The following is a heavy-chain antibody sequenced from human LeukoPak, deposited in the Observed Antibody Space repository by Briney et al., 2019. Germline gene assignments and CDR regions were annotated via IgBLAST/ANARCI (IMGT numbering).Heavy chain of an antibody. CDR1: GYSFINYG. D-gene: IGHD2-2*01. CDR2: ISTYNGNT. J-gene: IGHJ5*02. CDR3: ARIGCSSTSCYGNSVDP. V-gene: IGHV1-18*01. Sequence: ASVKVSWKASGYSFINYGFNWVRQAPGQGLEWMGWISTYNGNTLYAQKFQGRVTMTTDTSTSTAYMELRSLRYDDTAVYYCARIGCSSTSCYGNSVDPWGQGTLVTVSS.